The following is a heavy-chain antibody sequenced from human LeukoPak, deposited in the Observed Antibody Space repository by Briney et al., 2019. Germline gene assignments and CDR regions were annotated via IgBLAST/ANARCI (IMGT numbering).Heavy chain of an antibody. Sequence: GGSLRLSCAASGFTFSSYGMSWVRQAPGEGLEWVSAISGSGGSTYYADSVKGRFTISRDNSKNTLYLQMNSLRAEDTAVYYCAKDPNYDFWSGYSMFDPWGQGTLVTVSS. D-gene: IGHD3-3*01. J-gene: IGHJ5*02. CDR1: GFTFSSYG. CDR2: ISGSGGST. V-gene: IGHV3-23*01. CDR3: AKDPNYDFWSGYSMFDP.